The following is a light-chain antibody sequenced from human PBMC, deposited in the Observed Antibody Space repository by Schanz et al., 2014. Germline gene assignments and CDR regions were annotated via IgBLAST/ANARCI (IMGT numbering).Light chain of an antibody. CDR1: ESISDN. CDR3: QQYGTSPRT. J-gene: IGKJ1*01. V-gene: IGKV3-15*01. Sequence: EIVMTQSPATLSVSPGERATLSCRASESISDNLAWYQHKPGQAPRLLIYGASTRATGIPARFSGGGSGTEFTLTITRLEPEDFAVYYCQQYGTSPRTFGQGTKVEIK. CDR2: GAS.